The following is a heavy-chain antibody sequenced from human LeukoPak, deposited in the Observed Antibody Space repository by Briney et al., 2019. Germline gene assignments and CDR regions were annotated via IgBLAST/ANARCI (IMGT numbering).Heavy chain of an antibody. J-gene: IGHJ4*02. V-gene: IGHV3-21*01. CDR1: GFTFSSYS. CDR2: ITRSNYI. Sequence: GGSLRLSCAASGFTFSSYSMNWVRQAPGKGLEWVSSITRSNYIYYADSVKGRFTISRDNAKNSLYLQMNSLRVEDTGVYYCASWGEGALDNWGQGTLVTVSS. D-gene: IGHD1-26*01. CDR3: ASWGEGALDN.